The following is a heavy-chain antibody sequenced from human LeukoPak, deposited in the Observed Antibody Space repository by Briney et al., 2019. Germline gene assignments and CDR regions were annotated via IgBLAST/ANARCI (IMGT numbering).Heavy chain of an antibody. CDR2: IGGSGGTT. CDR3: AKRDSSGYYYFDY. J-gene: IGHJ4*02. V-gene: IGHV3-23*01. CDR1: GFTFSTYA. Sequence: GGSLRLSCAASGFTFSTYAVSWVRQAPGEGLEWVSAIGGSGGTTYYADSVKGRFTISRDNSKNTLYLQMNSLRAEDTAVYYCAKRDSSGYYYFDYWGQGTLVTVSS. D-gene: IGHD3-22*01.